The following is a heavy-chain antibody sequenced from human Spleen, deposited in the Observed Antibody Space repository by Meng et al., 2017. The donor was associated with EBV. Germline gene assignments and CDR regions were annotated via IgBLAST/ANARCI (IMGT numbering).Heavy chain of an antibody. CDR2: VFRTGDT. CDR1: GGSISTSNW. Sequence: VQREEAGPGKVKPSGTLSLICTVSGGSISTSNWWSWVRQSPEKGLEWIGEVFRTGDTNYNPSLKSRVTILIDKSKNQFSLKLNSVTAADTAIYFCASDGISRYFDNWGPGTLVTVSS. D-gene: IGHD1-1*01. V-gene: IGHV4-4*02. CDR3: ASDGISRYFDN. J-gene: IGHJ4*02.